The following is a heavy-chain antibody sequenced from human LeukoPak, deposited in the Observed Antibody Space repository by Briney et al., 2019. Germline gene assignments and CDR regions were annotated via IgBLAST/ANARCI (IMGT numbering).Heavy chain of an antibody. J-gene: IGHJ4*02. CDR3: AKVSYDSNGYLFGY. CDR2: ISGSGGST. D-gene: IGHD3-22*01. CDR1: GFTFSSYA. V-gene: IGHV3-23*01. Sequence: HPGGSLRLSCAASGFTFSSYAMSWVRQAPGKGLEWVSAISGSGGSTYYADSVKGRFTISRDNSKNTLYLQMNSLRAEDTDVYYCAKVSYDSNGYLFGYWGERTLVTVSS.